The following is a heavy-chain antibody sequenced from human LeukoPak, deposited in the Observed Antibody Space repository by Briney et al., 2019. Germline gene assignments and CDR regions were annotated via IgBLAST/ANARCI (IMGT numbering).Heavy chain of an antibody. J-gene: IGHJ4*02. V-gene: IGHV3-30-3*01. CDR1: GFTFSSYA. D-gene: IGHD2-2*02. Sequence: GRSLRLSCAASGFTFSSYAMHWVRQAPGKGLEWVAVISYDGSNKYYADSVKGRFTISRDNSKNTLYPQMNSLRAEDTAVYYCARDSRYIVVVPAAILDYWGQGTLVTVSS. CDR3: ARDSRYIVVVPAAILDY. CDR2: ISYDGSNK.